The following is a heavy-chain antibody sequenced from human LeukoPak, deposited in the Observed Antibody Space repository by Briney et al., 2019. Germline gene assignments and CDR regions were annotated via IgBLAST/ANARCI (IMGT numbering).Heavy chain of an antibody. CDR2: INTDTGNP. J-gene: IGHJ3*02. CDR3: AREQGYCSSTSCYIPDAFDI. Sequence: ASVKVSCKASGYTFTSYAMNWVRQAPGQGLEWMGWINTDTGNPTYAQGFTGRFVFSLDTSVSTAYLQISSLKAEDTAVYYCAREQGYCSSTSCYIPDAFDIWGQGTMVTVSS. D-gene: IGHD2-2*02. CDR1: GYTFTSYA. V-gene: IGHV7-4-1*02.